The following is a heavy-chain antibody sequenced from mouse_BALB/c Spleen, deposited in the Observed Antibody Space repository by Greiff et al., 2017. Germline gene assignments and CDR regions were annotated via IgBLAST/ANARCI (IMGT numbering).Heavy chain of an antibody. CDR3: ARWVDD. V-gene: IGHV1-7*01. Sequence: VQLQQSGAELAKPGASVKMSCKASGYTFTRYWMHWVKQRPGQGLEWIGYINPSTGYTEYNQKFKDKATLTADKSSSTAYMQLSSLTSEDSAVYYCARWVDDWGQGTTLTVSS. CDR2: INPSTGYT. CDR1: GYTFTRYW. J-gene: IGHJ2*01.